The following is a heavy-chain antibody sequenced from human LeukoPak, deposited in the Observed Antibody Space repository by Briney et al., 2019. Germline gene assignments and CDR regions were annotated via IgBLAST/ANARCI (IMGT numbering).Heavy chain of an antibody. Sequence: PSETLSLTCTVSGGSISSYYWSWIRQPPGKGLEWIGYIYYSGSTNYNPSLKSRVTISVDTSKNQFSLKPSSVTAADTAVYYCASSLGYGMDVWGQGTTVTVSS. V-gene: IGHV4-59*08. CDR2: IYYSGST. J-gene: IGHJ6*02. CDR1: GGSISSYY. CDR3: ASSLGYGMDV.